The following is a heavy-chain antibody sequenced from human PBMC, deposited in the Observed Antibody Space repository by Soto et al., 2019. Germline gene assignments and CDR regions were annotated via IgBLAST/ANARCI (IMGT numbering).Heavy chain of an antibody. CDR2: IMPIFRTP. D-gene: IGHD3-3*02. Sequence: QVQLEQSGPEVKKPGSSVKVSCKASGGTFSTSAISWVRQAPGQGLEWMGGIMPIFRTPDYAQKFQGRVTFTTDKXTSTAYMELSGLRSDDTAVYYCARDKDRPQLGGNYYYILDVWGQGTTITVSS. J-gene: IGHJ6*02. CDR3: ARDKDRPQLGGNYYYILDV. CDR1: GGTFSTSA. V-gene: IGHV1-69*05.